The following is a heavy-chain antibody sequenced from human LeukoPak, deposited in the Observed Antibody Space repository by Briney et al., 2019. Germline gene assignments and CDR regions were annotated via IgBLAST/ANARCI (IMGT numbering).Heavy chain of an antibody. CDR3: AKEGGIVVVPAAISSRRNN. V-gene: IGHV3-23*01. CDR2: IGGRGGST. J-gene: IGHJ4*02. Sequence: GGSLRLSCAASGFTFSSFTMTWVRQAPGKGLEWVSAIGGRGGSTYYADSLEGRFTISRDNSKNTLYLQMNSLRAEDTAVYYCAKEGGIVVVPAAISSRRNNWGQGTLVTVSS. D-gene: IGHD2-2*01. CDR1: GFTFSSFT.